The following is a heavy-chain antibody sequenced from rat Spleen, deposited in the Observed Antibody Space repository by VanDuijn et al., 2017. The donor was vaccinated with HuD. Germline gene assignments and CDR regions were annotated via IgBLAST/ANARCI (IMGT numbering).Heavy chain of an antibody. D-gene: IGHD1-7*01. CDR1: GFTFSNYD. Sequence: EVQLVESGGGLVQPGRSLKLSCAASGFTFSNYDMAWVRQAPTKGLEWVASISNDGVNTYYPDSVKGRFTISRDNAENIVYLQMNSLRSEDTATYYCAVAGYGYWGQGVMVTVSS. V-gene: IGHV5S13*01. CDR2: ISNDGVNT. J-gene: IGHJ2*01. CDR3: AVAGYGY.